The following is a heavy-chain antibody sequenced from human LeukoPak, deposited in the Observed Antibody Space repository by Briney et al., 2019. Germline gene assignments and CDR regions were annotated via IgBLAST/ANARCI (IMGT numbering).Heavy chain of an antibody. J-gene: IGHJ3*02. CDR3: ARGRITMIVVTAFDI. V-gene: IGHV4-59*11. CDR2: IYYSGST. Sequence: SETLSLTCTVSGGSISSPYWSWIRQPPGKGLEWIGYIYYSGSTNYNPSLKSRVTISVDTSKNQYSLKLSSLTAADTAVYYCARGRITMIVVTAFDIWGQGTMVPASS. CDR1: GGSISSPY. D-gene: IGHD3-22*01.